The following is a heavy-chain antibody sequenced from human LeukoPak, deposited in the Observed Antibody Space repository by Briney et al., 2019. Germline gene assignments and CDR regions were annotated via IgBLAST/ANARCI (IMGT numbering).Heavy chain of an antibody. CDR3: ARVQWDIVVVVAAMDV. J-gene: IGHJ6*02. V-gene: IGHV3-48*03. Sequence: QAGGSLRLSCAASGFTFSSYEMNWVRQAPGKGLEWVSYISSSGSTIYYADSVKGRFTISRDNAKNSLYLQMNSLRAEDTAVYYCARVQWDIVVVVAAMDVWGQGTTVTVSS. CDR2: ISSSGSTI. D-gene: IGHD2-15*01. CDR1: GFTFSSYE.